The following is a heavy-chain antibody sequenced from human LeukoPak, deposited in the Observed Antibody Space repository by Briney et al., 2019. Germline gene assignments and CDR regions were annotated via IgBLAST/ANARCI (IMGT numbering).Heavy chain of an antibody. V-gene: IGHV1-8*02. CDR2: INPNSGNT. CDR1: GYTFTDHY. D-gene: IGHD3-10*01. CDR3: ARDQYYGSGTLDQS. Sequence: GASVKVSCKASGYTFTDHYIHWVRQAPGQGLEWMGWINPNSGNTGYAQKFQGRVTMTRNTSISTAYMELSSLRSEDTAVYYCARDQYYGSGTLDQSWGQGTLVTVSS. J-gene: IGHJ4*02.